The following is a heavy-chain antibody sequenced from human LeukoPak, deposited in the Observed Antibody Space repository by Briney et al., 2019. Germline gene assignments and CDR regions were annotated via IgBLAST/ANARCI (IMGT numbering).Heavy chain of an antibody. CDR3: AREIDTAMVGSHYYYGMDV. D-gene: IGHD5-18*01. CDR2: INTNTGNP. J-gene: IGHJ6*02. Sequence: GASVKVSCKASGYTFTSYAMNWVRQAPGQGLEWMGWINTNTGNPTYAQGFTGRFVFSLDTSVSTAYLQISSLKAEDTAVYYCAREIDTAMVGSHYYYGMDVWGQGTTVTVSS. CDR1: GYTFTSYA. V-gene: IGHV7-4-1*02.